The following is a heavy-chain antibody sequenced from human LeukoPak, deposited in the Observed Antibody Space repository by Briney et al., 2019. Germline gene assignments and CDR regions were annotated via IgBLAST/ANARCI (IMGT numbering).Heavy chain of an antibody. CDR2: IYYSGST. D-gene: IGHD3-22*01. J-gene: IGHJ4*02. V-gene: IGHV4-59*12. Sequence: PSETLSLTCTVSGGSISSYYWSWIRQPPGKGLEWIGYIYYSGSTNYNPSLKSRVTISVDTSKNQFSLKLSSVTAADTAVYYCASRFTYYYDSSGYHKTSFFDYWGQGTLVTVSS. CDR3: ASRFTYYYDSSGYHKTSFFDY. CDR1: GGSISSYY.